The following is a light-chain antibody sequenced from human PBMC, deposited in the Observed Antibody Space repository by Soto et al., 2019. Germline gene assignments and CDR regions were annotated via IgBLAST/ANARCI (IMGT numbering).Light chain of an antibody. Sequence: EIVLTQSPGTPSLSPGDGATLSCRASRSVSSTYLAWYQQRPGQAPRLLIYGASTRARGIPDRFSGTGSGTDFSLTISRLEPEDFAVYFCQQYGGSPPVTFGQGTRLEIK. CDR1: RSVSSTY. CDR3: QQYGGSPPVT. J-gene: IGKJ5*01. CDR2: GAS. V-gene: IGKV3-20*01.